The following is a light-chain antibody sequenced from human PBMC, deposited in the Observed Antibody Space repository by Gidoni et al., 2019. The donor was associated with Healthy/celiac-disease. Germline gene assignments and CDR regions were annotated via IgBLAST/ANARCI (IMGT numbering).Light chain of an antibody. CDR3: QQRSNWPPFT. CDR2: DAS. CDR1: QSVSSY. J-gene: IGKJ3*01. Sequence: EIVLTQSPATLSLSPGERATLSCRASQSVSSYLAWYQQKPGQAPRLLIYDASNRATGIPARFSGSGSGTDFTLTISSLEPEDFAVYYCQQRSNWPPFTLGPGTKVDIK. V-gene: IGKV3-11*01.